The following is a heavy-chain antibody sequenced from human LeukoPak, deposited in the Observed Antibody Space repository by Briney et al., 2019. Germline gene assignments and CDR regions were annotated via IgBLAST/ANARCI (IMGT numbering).Heavy chain of an antibody. CDR3: ARGSVPAPYYYYYYMDV. J-gene: IGHJ6*03. V-gene: IGHV3-21*01. CDR2: ISSSSSYI. CDR1: GFTFSSYS. Sequence: GGSLRLSCAAAGFTFSSYSMNWVRQAPGKGLEWVSSISSSSSYIYYADSVKGRFTISRDNAKNSLYLQMNSLRAEDTAVYYCARGSVPAPYYYYYYMDVWGKGTTVTVSS. D-gene: IGHD2-2*01.